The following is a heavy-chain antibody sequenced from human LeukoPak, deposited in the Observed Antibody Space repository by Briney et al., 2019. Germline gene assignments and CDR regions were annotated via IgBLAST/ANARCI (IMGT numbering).Heavy chain of an antibody. CDR3: ATLGSSSGYYFRPVTFSGDY. Sequence: PGGSLRLSCAASGFTFSSYGMHWVRQAPGKGLEWVAFIRYDGSNKYYADSVKGRFTISRDNSKNTLYLQTNSLRAEDTAVYYCATLGSSSGYYFRPVTFSGDYWGQGTLVTVSS. CDR1: GFTFSSYG. D-gene: IGHD3-22*01. CDR2: IRYDGSNK. V-gene: IGHV3-30*02. J-gene: IGHJ4*02.